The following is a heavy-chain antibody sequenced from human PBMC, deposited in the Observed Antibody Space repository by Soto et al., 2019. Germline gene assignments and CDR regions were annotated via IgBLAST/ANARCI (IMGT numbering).Heavy chain of an antibody. Sequence: EVQLVESGGGLVQPGGSLRLSCAASGFTFSTYWMNSVRQAPGKGLEWVANIKEDGSEEYYVDSVKGRFTISRDNAKNSLYLDMNSLRGEDTAVYYCARDWGAPGRGSAFGYYYHFGMDVWGQGTTVTVPS. CDR1: GFTFSTYW. J-gene: IGHJ6*02. V-gene: IGHV3-7*05. CDR3: ARDWGAPGRGSAFGYYYHFGMDV. CDR2: IKEDGSEE. D-gene: IGHD3-16*01.